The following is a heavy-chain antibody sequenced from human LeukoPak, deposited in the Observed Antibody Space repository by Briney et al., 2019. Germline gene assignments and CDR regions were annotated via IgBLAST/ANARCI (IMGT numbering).Heavy chain of an antibody. Sequence: PSETLSLTCTVSGGSISSHYWSWIRQPPGKGLEWIGYIYYSGSTYYNPSLKSRVTISVDTSKNQFSLKLSSVTAADTAVYYCASLYSGSYYADYWGQGTLVTVSS. J-gene: IGHJ4*02. CDR1: GGSISSHY. D-gene: IGHD1-26*01. CDR2: IYYSGST. V-gene: IGHV4-59*06. CDR3: ASLYSGSYYADY.